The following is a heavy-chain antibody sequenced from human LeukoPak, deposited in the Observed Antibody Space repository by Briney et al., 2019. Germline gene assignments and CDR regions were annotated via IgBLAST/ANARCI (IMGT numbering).Heavy chain of an antibody. CDR1: GFTVSSND. D-gene: IGHD3-10*01. Sequence: GGSLRLSCAASGFTVSSNDMSWVRQAPGKGLECISVIYSGGSTDYADSVKGRLTISRDNSKNTLYLQMNSLRAEDTAVYYCARDSYGAMVRGVIHWGQGTLVTVSS. V-gene: IGHV3-53*01. CDR2: IYSGGST. J-gene: IGHJ4*02. CDR3: ARDSYGAMVRGVIH.